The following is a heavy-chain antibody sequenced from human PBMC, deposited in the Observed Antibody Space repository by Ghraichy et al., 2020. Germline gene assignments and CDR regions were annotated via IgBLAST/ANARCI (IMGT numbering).Heavy chain of an antibody. J-gene: IGHJ5*02. CDR2: IYYSGST. CDR1: GGSISSYY. V-gene: IGHV4-59*01. D-gene: IGHD2-15*01. CDR3: ARDRSYCSGGSCYSASFDP. Sequence: SETLSLTCTVSGGSISSYYWSWIRQPPGKGLEWIGYIYYSGSTNYNPSLKSRVTISVDTSKNQFSLKLSSVTAADTAVYYCARDRSYCSGGSCYSASFDPWGQGTLVTVSS.